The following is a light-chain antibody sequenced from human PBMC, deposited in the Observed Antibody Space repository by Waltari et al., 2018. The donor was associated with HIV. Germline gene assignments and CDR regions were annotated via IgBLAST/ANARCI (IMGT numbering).Light chain of an antibody. V-gene: IGLV2-14*03. CDR1: TSDLTPSTS. Sequence: QSALTHPASLSVSPRQPITISRAGPTSDLTPSTSVSWYQQHPDRPPKPIIDDVSYRPSGVDFRFSGSKSGNTASLTISDLWSDDEAVYYCSSYTTTVIFGAGTKVDVL. CDR3: SSYTTTVI. CDR2: DVS. J-gene: IGLJ2*01.